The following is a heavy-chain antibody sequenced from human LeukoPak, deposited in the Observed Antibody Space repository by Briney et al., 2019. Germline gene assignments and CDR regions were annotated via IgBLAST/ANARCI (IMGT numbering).Heavy chain of an antibody. CDR1: GGSISSYY. CDR2: IYTSGST. V-gene: IGHV4-4*07. J-gene: IGHJ6*02. D-gene: IGHD3-10*01. CDR3: ARARGMVRGVIDYYYYGMDV. Sequence: PSETLSLTCTVSGGSISSYYWSWIRQPAGKGLEWIGRIYTSGSTNYNPSLKSRVTMSVDTSKNQFSLKLSSVTAADTAVYYCARARGMVRGVIDYYYYGMDVWGQGTTVTVSS.